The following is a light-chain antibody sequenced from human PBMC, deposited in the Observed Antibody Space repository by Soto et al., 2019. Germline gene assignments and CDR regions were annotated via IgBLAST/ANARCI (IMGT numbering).Light chain of an antibody. V-gene: IGKV1-5*03. CDR2: KAS. J-gene: IGKJ1*01. Sequence: DIQMTQSPSTLSASVGDRVTITCRASQSISSWLAWYQQKPGKAPKLLIYKASSLESGVPSRFSGSGSGTEFTLTISSLQPDDFATYYCQQYNSYSPPWGFGQGTKVEIK. CDR1: QSISSW. CDR3: QQYNSYSPPWG.